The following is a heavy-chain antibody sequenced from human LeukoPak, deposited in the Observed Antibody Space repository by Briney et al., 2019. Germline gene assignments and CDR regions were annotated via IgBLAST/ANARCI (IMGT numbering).Heavy chain of an antibody. D-gene: IGHD3-10*01. J-gene: IGHJ4*02. CDR1: GGTFSSYA. CDR2: IIPIFGTA. Sequence: SVKVSCKASGGTFSSYAISWVRQAPGRGLEWMGGIIPIFGTANYAQKFQGRVTITADESTSTAYMELSSLRSEDTAVYYCASFLNYGSGSYYGIEGFYHFDYWGQGTLVTVSS. V-gene: IGHV1-69*13. CDR3: ASFLNYGSGSYYGIEGFYHFDY.